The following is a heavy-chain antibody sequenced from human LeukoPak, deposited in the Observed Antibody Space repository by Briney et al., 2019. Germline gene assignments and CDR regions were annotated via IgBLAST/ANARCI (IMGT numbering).Heavy chain of an antibody. Sequence: GGSLRLSCAASGFTFSSYAMSWVRQAPGKGLEWVSAIRGSGGSTYYADSVKGRFTISRDNSKNTLYLQMNSLRAEDTAVYYCARDRRAYCSSTSCYPFDYWGQGTLVTVSS. J-gene: IGHJ4*02. V-gene: IGHV3-23*01. CDR3: ARDRRAYCSSTSCYPFDY. CDR1: GFTFSSYA. D-gene: IGHD2-2*01. CDR2: IRGSGGST.